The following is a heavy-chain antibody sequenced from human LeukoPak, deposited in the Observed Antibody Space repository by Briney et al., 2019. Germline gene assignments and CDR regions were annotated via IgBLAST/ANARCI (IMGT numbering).Heavy chain of an antibody. D-gene: IGHD3-10*01. Sequence: PSQTLSLTCTVSGGSISSGHNYWSWIRQHPGKGLEWIGYIYYSGNTFYNPSLKSRVTISVDTSKNQFSLRLSSVTASDTAVYCCAGGMGTMVRGVIIIRWFDPWGQGTLVTVSS. J-gene: IGHJ5*02. CDR3: AGGMGTMVRGVIIIRWFDP. CDR2: IYYSGNT. V-gene: IGHV4-31*03. CDR1: GGSISSGHNY.